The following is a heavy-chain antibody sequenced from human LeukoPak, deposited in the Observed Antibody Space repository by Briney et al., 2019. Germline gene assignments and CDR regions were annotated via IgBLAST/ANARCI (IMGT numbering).Heavy chain of an antibody. J-gene: IGHJ4*02. D-gene: IGHD5-12*01. CDR3: APWGSGYDY. Sequence: GGSLRLSCAASGFTFSGYAMSWVRQAPGKGLEWVSAISASGGNTYYADSVKGRFAISRDNAKNTLYLQMNSLRGDDTAVYYCAPWGSGYDYWGQGTLVTVSS. CDR1: GFTFSGYA. CDR2: ISASGGNT. V-gene: IGHV3-23*01.